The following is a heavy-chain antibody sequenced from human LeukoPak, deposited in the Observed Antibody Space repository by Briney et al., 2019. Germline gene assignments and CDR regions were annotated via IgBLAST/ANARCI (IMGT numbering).Heavy chain of an antibody. D-gene: IGHD3-16*02. CDR2: ISGSGGST. J-gene: IGHJ4*02. V-gene: IGHV3-23*01. Sequence: PGGSLRLSCAASGFTFSSYGMSWVRQAPGKGLEWVSAISGSGGSTYYADSVKGRFTISRDNSKNSLYLQMNSLRAEDTAVYYCARDRGRGYTDHFDYWGQGTLVTVSS. CDR3: ARDRGRGYTDHFDY. CDR1: GFTFSSYG.